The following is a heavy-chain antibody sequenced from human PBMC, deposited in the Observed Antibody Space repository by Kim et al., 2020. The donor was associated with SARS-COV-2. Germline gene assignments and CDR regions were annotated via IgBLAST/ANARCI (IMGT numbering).Heavy chain of an antibody. V-gene: IGHV3-7*03. CDR2: IKQDGSDK. J-gene: IGHJ3*02. CDR1: GFTFSNYW. Sequence: GWSLRLSCAASGFTFSNYWMSWVRQAPGKGLEWVANIKQDGSDKYYVDSVKGRFTISRDNAKNSLYLQMNSLRAEDTAVYYCATGASCVIWGQGTMVTVSS. CDR3: ATGASCVI. D-gene: IGHD2-2*01.